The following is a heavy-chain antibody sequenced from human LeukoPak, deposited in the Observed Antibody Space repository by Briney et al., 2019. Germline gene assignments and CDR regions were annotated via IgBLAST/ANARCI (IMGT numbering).Heavy chain of an antibody. D-gene: IGHD1-26*01. CDR1: GFTFRSYG. CDR2: IWYDGSNK. V-gene: IGHV3-33*08. Sequence: GGSLRLSCAASGFTFRSYGMHWVRQAPGKGLEWVAVIWYDGSNKYYADSVKGRFTISRDNSKNTLYLQMNSLRDEDTAVYFCARDVGPGYYYGMDVWGQGTTVTVSS. CDR3: ARDVGPGYYYGMDV. J-gene: IGHJ6*02.